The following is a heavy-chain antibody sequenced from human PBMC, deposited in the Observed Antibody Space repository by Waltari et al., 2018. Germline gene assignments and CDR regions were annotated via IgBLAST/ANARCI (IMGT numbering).Heavy chain of an antibody. CDR3: TRDRKDHIGFDP. D-gene: IGHD2-15*01. CDR2: IRSKTYGGTT. CDR1: GFTFGDYA. V-gene: IGHV3-49*04. J-gene: IGHJ5*02. Sequence: EVQLVESGGGLVQPGRSLRLSCTASGFTFGDYAMSWVGQSPGKGLEWVGFIRSKTYGGTTEYAASVEGRFTISRDDSKSIAYLQLNSLKTEDTAVYYCTRDRKDHIGFDPWGQGTLVTVSS.